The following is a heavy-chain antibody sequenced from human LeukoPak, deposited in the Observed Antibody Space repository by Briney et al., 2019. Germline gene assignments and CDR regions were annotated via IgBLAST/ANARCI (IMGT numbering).Heavy chain of an antibody. CDR3: ARDQPTTIFGVVTL. D-gene: IGHD3-3*01. CDR1: GGTFSSYA. Sequence: GASVKVSCKASGGTFSSYAISWVRQAPGQGLEWMGGIIPIFGTANYAQKFQGRVTITADESTSAAYMELSSLRSEDTAVYYCARDQPTTIFGVVTLWGQGTLVTVSS. CDR2: IIPIFGTA. V-gene: IGHV1-69*13. J-gene: IGHJ4*02.